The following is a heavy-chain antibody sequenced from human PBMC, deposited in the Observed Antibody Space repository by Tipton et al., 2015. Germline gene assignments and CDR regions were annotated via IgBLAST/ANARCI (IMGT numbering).Heavy chain of an antibody. CDR3: ARDSTGYYYFDS. V-gene: IGHV4-59*01. J-gene: IGHJ4*02. CDR2: IRSRLYT. CDR1: DGSMTGYY. D-gene: IGHD3-9*01. Sequence: TLSLTCTVSDGSMTGYYWNWVRQSPGKGLEWIGYIRSRLYTLYNPSLESRVTISVDTSKSQFSLRLASVTAADTAVYYCARDSTGYYYFDSWGQGTLVTVSS.